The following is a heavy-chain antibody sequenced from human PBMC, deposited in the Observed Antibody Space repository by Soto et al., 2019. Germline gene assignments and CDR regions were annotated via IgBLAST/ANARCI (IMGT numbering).Heavy chain of an antibody. CDR1: GFTFSGYY. Sequence: QAQLVESGGGVVQPGRSLRLSCAASGFTFSGYYMHWVRQAPGKGLEWVAVISYDGSTEYYADSVKGRFTISRDNSANRLFLQMNSLRPEDTAVYYCTTDDGYNDSTYYHYFGMDVWGQGTTVTVSS. CDR3: TTDDGYNDSTYYHYFGMDV. CDR2: ISYDGSTE. D-gene: IGHD5-12*01. V-gene: IGHV3-30*03. J-gene: IGHJ6*02.